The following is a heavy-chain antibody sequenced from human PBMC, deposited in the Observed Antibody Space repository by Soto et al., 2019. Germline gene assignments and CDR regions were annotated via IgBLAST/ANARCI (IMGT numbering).Heavy chain of an antibody. Sequence: GGSLRLSCAASGFTFSSYAMSWVRQAPGKGLEWVSAISGSGGSTYYADSVKGRFTISRDNSKNTLYLQMNSLRAEDTAVYYCAKDLGSVQQLVQDLWFWELPPPDYWGQGTLVTVSS. CDR2: ISGSGGST. CDR3: AKDLGSVQQLVQDLWFWELPPPDY. D-gene: IGHD3-10*01. V-gene: IGHV3-23*01. J-gene: IGHJ4*02. CDR1: GFTFSSYA.